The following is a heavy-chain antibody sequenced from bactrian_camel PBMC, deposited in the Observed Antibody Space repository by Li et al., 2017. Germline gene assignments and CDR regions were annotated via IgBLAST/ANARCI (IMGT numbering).Heavy chain of an antibody. CDR2: IWRGGGST. J-gene: IGHJ4*01. Sequence: QLVESGGGSAQTGGSLRLSCVASALTYKSDCMGWFRQAPGKERGAVAVIWRGGGSTYYHDSVQGRFTLSQDDSKNTLYLQMDSLKPEDTAMYYCAAGRCPDTNDYWGQGTQVTVS. D-gene: IGHD1*01. V-gene: IGHV3S59*01. CDR3: AAGRCPDTNDY. CDR1: ALTYKSDC.